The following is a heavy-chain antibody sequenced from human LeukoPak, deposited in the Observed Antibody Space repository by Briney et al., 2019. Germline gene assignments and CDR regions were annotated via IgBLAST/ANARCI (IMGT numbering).Heavy chain of an antibody. CDR3: ASDRRGSYGSGSYSWFDH. CDR1: GGSIISGDYY. Sequence: SQTLSLACTVSGGSIISGDYYWSWIRQPPVKGRYWFGYSCYSGSTDDNASLKSRGTLSVDPSMNKFALTVISGTAPVTSLYYCASDRRGSYGSGSYSWFDHWGQGTLVTVSS. D-gene: IGHD3-10*01. V-gene: IGHV4-30-4*08. CDR2: SCYSGST. J-gene: IGHJ5*02.